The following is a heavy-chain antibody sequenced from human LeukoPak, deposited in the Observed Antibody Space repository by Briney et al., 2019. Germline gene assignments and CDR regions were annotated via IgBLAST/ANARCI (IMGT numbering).Heavy chain of an antibody. CDR2: IIPILGIA. D-gene: IGHD3-22*01. J-gene: IGHJ4*02. CDR3: ARGYQKWLADY. V-gene: IGHV1-69*02. Sequence: ASVKVSCKASGGTFSSYTVSWVRQAPGQGLEWMGRIIPILGIANYAQKFQGRVAITADKSTSTAYMELSSLRSEDTAVYYCARGYQKWLADYWGQGTLVTVPS. CDR1: GGTFSSYT.